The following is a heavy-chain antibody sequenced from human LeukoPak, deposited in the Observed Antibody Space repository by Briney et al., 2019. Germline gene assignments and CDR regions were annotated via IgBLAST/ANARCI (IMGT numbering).Heavy chain of an antibody. CDR3: VRCHGSGTTPLN. CDR1: GGSISSGGYY. V-gene: IGHV4-31*03. Sequence: SETLSLTCTVSGGSISSGGYYWNWIRQYPGEDLEWIGYIYYSGSNYYNPSLQSRVTISLDTSNNQFSLKLSSVTAADTAVYYCVRCHGSGTTPLNWGQGTLVTVSS. D-gene: IGHD3-10*01. J-gene: IGHJ4*02. CDR2: IYYSGSN.